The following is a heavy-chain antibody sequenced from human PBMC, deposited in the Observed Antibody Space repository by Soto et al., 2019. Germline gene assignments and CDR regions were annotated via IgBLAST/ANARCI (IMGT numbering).Heavy chain of an antibody. Sequence: SETLSLTCTVSGGSISSYYWSWIRHPPGKGLEWIGYIYYSGSINYNPDLESRVTISVDTSKNQFSLKLSSVTAADTAVYYCARDQRGMDVWGQGTTVTVSS. CDR2: IYYSGSI. J-gene: IGHJ6*02. V-gene: IGHV4-59*01. CDR1: GGSISSYY. CDR3: ARDQRGMDV. D-gene: IGHD6-25*01.